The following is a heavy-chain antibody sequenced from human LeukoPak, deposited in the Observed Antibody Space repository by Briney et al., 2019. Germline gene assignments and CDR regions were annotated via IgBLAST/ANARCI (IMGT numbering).Heavy chain of an antibody. CDR1: GGSISSYY. V-gene: IGHV4-59*08. Sequence: SETLSLTCTVSGGSISSYYWSWIRQPPGKGLEWIGYIYYSGSTNYNPSLKSRVTISVDRSKNQLSLKLSSVTAADTAVYYCARPRTPEEYSSSWYGDGAFDIWGQGTMVTVSS. D-gene: IGHD6-13*01. J-gene: IGHJ3*02. CDR2: IYYSGST. CDR3: ARPRTPEEYSSSWYGDGAFDI.